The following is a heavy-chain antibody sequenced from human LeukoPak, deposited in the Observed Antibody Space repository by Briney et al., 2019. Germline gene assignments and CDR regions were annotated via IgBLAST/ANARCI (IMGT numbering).Heavy chain of an antibody. D-gene: IGHD3-10*01. CDR1: SDSISSGSYY. Sequence: SETLSLTCTASSDSISSGSYYWSWIRQPAGKELEWIGRIHTSGSTDYNPSLRSRVTISLDTSKNHFSLQLSSVTAADTAVYYCARGVSQVRGMWFDPWGQGTLVTVSS. V-gene: IGHV4-61*02. J-gene: IGHJ5*02. CDR3: ARGVSQVRGMWFDP. CDR2: IHTSGST.